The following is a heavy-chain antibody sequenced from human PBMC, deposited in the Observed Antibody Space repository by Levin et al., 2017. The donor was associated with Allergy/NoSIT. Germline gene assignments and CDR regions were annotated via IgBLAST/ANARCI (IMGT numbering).Heavy chain of an antibody. CDR2: IYWDDDK. D-gene: IGHD2-8*02. CDR1: GFSLSTSGVG. CDR3: AHRQGRGYCKGGVCPSFDY. J-gene: IGHJ4*02. V-gene: IGHV2-5*02. Sequence: SGPTLVKPTQTLTPTCTFSGFSLSTSGVGVGWIRQPPGKALEWLALIYWDDDKRYSPSLKSRLTITKDTSKNQAVLTMTNMDPVDTATYYCAHRQGRGYCKGGVCPSFDYWGQGTLVTVSS.